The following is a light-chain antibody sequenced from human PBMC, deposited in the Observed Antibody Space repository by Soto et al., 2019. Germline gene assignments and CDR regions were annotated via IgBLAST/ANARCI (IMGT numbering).Light chain of an antibody. CDR3: QQYGSSPET. V-gene: IGKV3-20*01. Sequence: EIVLTQSPGTLSLSPGERATLSCRASQSVSSSYLAWYQQKPGQAPRLLIYGASSRATGIPERFSGSGSGTAFTLTISRLEPEDVAVYYCQQYGSSPETFGQGTKVEI. CDR2: GAS. J-gene: IGKJ1*01. CDR1: QSVSSSY.